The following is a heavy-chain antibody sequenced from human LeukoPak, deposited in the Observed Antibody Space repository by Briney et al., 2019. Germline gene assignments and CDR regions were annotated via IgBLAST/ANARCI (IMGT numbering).Heavy chain of an antibody. J-gene: IGHJ4*02. CDR3: ASQWICLREN. Sequence: PGGSLRLSCAASGFTFTSHWMNWVRRAPGKGLVWVSRINTDGDTTTYADSVKGRFTISRDNSKNTLYLQMNSLRAEDTAVYGGASQWICLRENWGQGTLVTVSS. CDR2: INTDGDTT. D-gene: IGHD5-12*01. CDR1: GFTFTSHW. V-gene: IGHV3-74*01.